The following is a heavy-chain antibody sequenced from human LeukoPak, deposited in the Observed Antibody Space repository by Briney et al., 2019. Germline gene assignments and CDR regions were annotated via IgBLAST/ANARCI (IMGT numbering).Heavy chain of an antibody. V-gene: IGHV3-23*01. CDR1: GFTFSGNA. CDR3: AKDLGYCSGGSCGDY. CDR2: ISGSGGST. J-gene: IGHJ4*02. D-gene: IGHD2-15*01. Sequence: GGSLRLSCAASGFTFSGNATSWVRQAPGKGLEWVSAISGSGGSTYYADSVKGRFTISRDNSKNTLYLQMNSLRAEDTAVYYCAKDLGYCSGGSCGDYWGQGTLVTVSS.